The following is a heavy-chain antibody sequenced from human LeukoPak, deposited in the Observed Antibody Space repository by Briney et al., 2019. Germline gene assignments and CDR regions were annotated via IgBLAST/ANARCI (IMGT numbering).Heavy chain of an antibody. CDR3: ASFGGIAVAG. CDR1: GFTFSSYE. D-gene: IGHD6-19*01. CDR2: ISSSSSTI. V-gene: IGHV3-48*01. Sequence: GGSLRLSCAASGFTFSSYEMNWVRQAPGKGLEWVSYISSSSSTIYYADSVKGRFTISRDNAKNSLYLQMNSLRAEDTAVYYCASFGGIAVAGWGQGTLVTVSS. J-gene: IGHJ4*02.